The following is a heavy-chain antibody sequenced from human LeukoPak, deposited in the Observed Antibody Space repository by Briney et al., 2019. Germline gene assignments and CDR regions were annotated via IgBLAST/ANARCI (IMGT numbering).Heavy chain of an antibody. D-gene: IGHD6-13*01. Sequence: ASVKVSCKASGGTFSRYAISWVRQAPGQGLEWMGGIIPIFGTANYAQKFQGRVTITADKSTSTAYMELSSLRSEDTAVYYCARAHIAAAGNNFDYWGQGTLVTVSS. CDR2: IIPIFGTA. V-gene: IGHV1-69*06. CDR3: ARAHIAAAGNNFDY. J-gene: IGHJ4*02. CDR1: GGTFSRYA.